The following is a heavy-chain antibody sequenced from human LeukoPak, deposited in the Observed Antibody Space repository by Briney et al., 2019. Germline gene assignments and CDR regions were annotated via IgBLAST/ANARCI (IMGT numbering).Heavy chain of an antibody. J-gene: IGHJ4*02. CDR2: IRYDGNNR. CDR1: GFTFSNYG. D-gene: IGHD1-26*01. CDR3: ARGSSGSYNRIDY. Sequence: GGSLRLSCAASGFTFSNYGMLWVRQAPGKGLEWVALIRYDGNNRYYADSVRGRFTVSRDNSKNTVYLQMNRLRTDDTAVYYCARGSSGSYNRIDYWGQGTLVTVSS. V-gene: IGHV3-30*02.